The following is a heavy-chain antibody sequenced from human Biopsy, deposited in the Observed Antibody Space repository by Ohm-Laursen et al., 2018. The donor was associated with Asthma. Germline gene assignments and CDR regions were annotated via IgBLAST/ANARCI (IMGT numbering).Heavy chain of an antibody. CDR1: GGTFSNIA. D-gene: IGHD6-19*01. CDR3: ARCQVGYSSGWSLLLKKIYYSGMDV. V-gene: IGHV1-69*13. Sequence: GASEKVSCKARGGTFSNIAISWVRQDRGQGREWLGGSRSGFGKKNYAQKFQGRVTITADESTSTAYMEVTSLRSEDTAIYYCARCQVGYSSGWSLLLKKIYYSGMDVWGQGTAVTVSS. CDR2: SRSGFGKK. J-gene: IGHJ6*02.